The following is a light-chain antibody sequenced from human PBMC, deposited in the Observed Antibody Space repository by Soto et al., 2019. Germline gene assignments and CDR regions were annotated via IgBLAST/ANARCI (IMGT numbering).Light chain of an antibody. J-gene: IGKJ4*01. CDR3: QQYNNWPVT. CDR2: GAS. Sequence: EIVTTQATATWSVSPRERASLSCRASQSVNSDVAWYQQKAGQAPRLLIHGASTRATGIAARFSGSGSGTEFTLTISGLQSEDFAIYYCQQYNNWPVTFGRGTKVDIK. CDR1: QSVNSD. V-gene: IGKV3-15*01.